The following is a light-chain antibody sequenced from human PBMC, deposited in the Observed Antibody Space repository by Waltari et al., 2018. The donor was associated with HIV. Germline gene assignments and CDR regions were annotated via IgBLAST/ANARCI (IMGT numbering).Light chain of an antibody. CDR1: QSLLHSNGYNY. CDR3: MQALQTPPT. CDR2: LGS. V-gene: IGKV2-28*01. J-gene: IGKJ4*01. Sequence: PLSLPVTPGEPASISCRSSQSLLHSNGYNYLDWYLQKPGQSPQLLIYLGSNRASGVPDRFSGSGSGTDFTLKISRVEAEDVGVYYCMQALQTPPTFGGGTKVEIK.